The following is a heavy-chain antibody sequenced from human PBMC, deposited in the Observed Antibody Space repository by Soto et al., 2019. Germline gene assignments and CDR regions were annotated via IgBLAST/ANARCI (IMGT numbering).Heavy chain of an antibody. CDR1: GLSISSYY. V-gene: IGHV4-59*08. D-gene: IGHD3-10*01. J-gene: IGHJ6*03. Sequence: SETLSLTCTVSGLSISSYYWSWIRQPPGKGLEWIGYVYYSGSTNYNPSLKSRDTISVDTSKNQFSLTLRPVTAADTAVYYCAGHSITMVREPLYDYYMDVWGKGTTVTVSS. CDR3: AGHSITMVREPLYDYYMDV. CDR2: VYYSGST.